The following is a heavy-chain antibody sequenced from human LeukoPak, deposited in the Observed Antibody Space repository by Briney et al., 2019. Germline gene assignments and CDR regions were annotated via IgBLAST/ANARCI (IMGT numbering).Heavy chain of an antibody. Sequence: PSETLSLTCAVSGGSISSSNWWSWVRQPPGKGLEWIGEIYHSGSTNYNPSLKSRVTISVDKSKNQFSLKLSSVTAADTAVYYCARGMSYYYYYMDVWGKGTTVTVSS. J-gene: IGHJ6*03. CDR1: GGSISSSNW. CDR3: ARGMSYYYYYMDV. V-gene: IGHV4-4*02. D-gene: IGHD3-10*01. CDR2: IYHSGST.